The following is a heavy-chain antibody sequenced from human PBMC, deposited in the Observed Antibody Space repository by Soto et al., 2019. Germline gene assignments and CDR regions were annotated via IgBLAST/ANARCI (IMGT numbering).Heavy chain of an antibody. CDR3: ATRSPAFDY. CDR1: GYTFTSYG. J-gene: IGHJ4*02. CDR2: ITTDKGKT. Sequence: QVPLVQSGPEVKKPGASVKVSCKTSGYTFTSYGISWVRQAPGQGLEWMGWITTDKGKTTYAQKFQGRVTMTTDTPTSTAYMELRSLRSDDTAVYYCATRSPAFDYWGQGTLVTVSS. V-gene: IGHV1-18*01.